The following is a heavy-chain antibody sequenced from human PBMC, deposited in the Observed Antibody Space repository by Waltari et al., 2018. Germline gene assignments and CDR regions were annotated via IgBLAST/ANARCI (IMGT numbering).Heavy chain of an antibody. CDR1: GYTFTGYY. V-gene: IGHV1-2*02. CDR2: INSKRGDT. Sequence: QVHLVQSGAEVKKPGASVKVSCKASGYTFTGYYMHWVRQAPGQGLEWMGWINSKRGDTNHAQKFQGRVTMTRDTSISTAYVELSSLRSDDTAVYYCARDASIATAGTDVFDIWGQGTLVTVSP. J-gene: IGHJ3*02. D-gene: IGHD6-13*01. CDR3: ARDASIATAGTDVFDI.